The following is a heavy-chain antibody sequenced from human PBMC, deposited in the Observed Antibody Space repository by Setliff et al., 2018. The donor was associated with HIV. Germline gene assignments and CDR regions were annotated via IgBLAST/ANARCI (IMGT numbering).Heavy chain of an antibody. J-gene: IGHJ6*03. CDR2: IWYDGSNK. CDR3: ARRGYSYGWEYFHYYLDV. Sequence: HPGGSLRLSCAASGFTFSSYGMHWVRQAPGKGLEWVAVIWYDGSNKYYADSVKGRFTISRDISKNTLYLQMNSLRAEDTAVYYCARRGYSYGWEYFHYYLDVWGKGTTVTVSS. CDR1: GFTFSSYG. D-gene: IGHD5-18*01. V-gene: IGHV3-33*01.